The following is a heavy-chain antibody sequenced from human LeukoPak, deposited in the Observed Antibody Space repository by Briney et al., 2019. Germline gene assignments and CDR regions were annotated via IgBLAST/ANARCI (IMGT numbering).Heavy chain of an antibody. CDR3: ATSLAVVAATSYFDY. D-gene: IGHD2-15*01. Sequence: PGGSLRLSCEASGFTFSSYAMSWVRQAPGKGLEWVSAISGSGGSTYYADSVKGRFTISRDNSKNTLYLQMNSLRAEDTAVYYCATSLAVVAATSYFDYWGQGTLVTVSS. J-gene: IGHJ4*02. V-gene: IGHV3-23*01. CDR1: GFTFSSYA. CDR2: ISGSGGST.